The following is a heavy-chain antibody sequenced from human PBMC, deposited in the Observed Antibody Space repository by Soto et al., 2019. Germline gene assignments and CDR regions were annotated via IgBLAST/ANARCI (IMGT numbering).Heavy chain of an antibody. D-gene: IGHD3-9*01. CDR3: ARGALPDILTGREIYFDY. V-gene: IGHV4-34*01. J-gene: IGHJ4*02. CDR1: GGSFSGYY. Sequence: SETLSLTCAVYGGSFSGYYWSWIRQPPGKGLEWIGEINHSGSTNYNPSLKSRVTISVDTSKNQFSLKLSSVTAADTAVYYCARGALPDILTGREIYFDYWGQGTLVTVSS. CDR2: INHSGST.